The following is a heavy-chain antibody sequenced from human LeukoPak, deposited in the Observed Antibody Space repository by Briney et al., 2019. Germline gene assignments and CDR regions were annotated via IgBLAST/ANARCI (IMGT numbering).Heavy chain of an antibody. J-gene: IGHJ4*02. Sequence: SVKVSCKASGGTFSSYAISWVRQAPGQGLEWMGGIIPIFGTANYAQKFQGRVTITADKSTSTAYMELSSLRSEDTAVYYCAREAAISYYDSSGYRPSYFFDYWGQGTLVTVSS. V-gene: IGHV1-69*06. CDR2: IIPIFGTA. D-gene: IGHD3-22*01. CDR1: GGTFSSYA. CDR3: AREAAISYYDSSGYRPSYFFDY.